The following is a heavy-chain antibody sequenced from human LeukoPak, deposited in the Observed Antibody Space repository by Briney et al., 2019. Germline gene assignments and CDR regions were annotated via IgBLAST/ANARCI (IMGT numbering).Heavy chain of an antibody. V-gene: IGHV3-7*01. CDR2: INPDGRDA. D-gene: IGHD2-21*02. CDR1: GFTFNRCW. CDR3: TSWGDTTAEYFQR. J-gene: IGHJ1*01. Sequence: GGSLRLSCVVSGFTFNRCWMNWVRQAPGKGLEWVAHINPDGRDAYYVDSVKGRFTISRDNAQNSMYLQMNSLRVEDTAVYYCTSWGDTTAEYFQRWGQGTLVTVSS.